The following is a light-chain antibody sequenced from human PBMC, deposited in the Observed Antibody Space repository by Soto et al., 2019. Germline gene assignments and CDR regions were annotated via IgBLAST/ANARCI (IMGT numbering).Light chain of an antibody. V-gene: IGLV2-23*01. CDR1: SSDVGNYNF. CDR3: CSYAGSSTYV. CDR2: EGS. J-gene: IGLJ1*01. Sequence: QSALTQPASVSGSPGQSITISCTGTSSDVGNYNFVSWYQQHPGKAPKLMIYEGSKRPSGVSNRFSGSKSGNTASLTISGLQAEDEADYYCCSYAGSSTYVFGTGTKLTV.